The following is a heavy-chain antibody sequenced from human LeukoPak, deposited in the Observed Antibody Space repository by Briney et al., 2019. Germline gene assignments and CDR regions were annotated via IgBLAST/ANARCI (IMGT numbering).Heavy chain of an antibody. CDR3: ARASRWLAFDT. CDR2: IYNGDNT. J-gene: IGHJ4*02. V-gene: IGHV3-66*01. Sequence: GGSLRLSCAASRFTVATNHMNWVRQAPGKGLEWVSVIYNGDNTAYADSVKGRFTVSRDNSKNTLYIQMHSLRAEDTAVYFCARASRWLAFDTWGQGTLVTVSS. D-gene: IGHD6-19*01. CDR1: RFTVATNH.